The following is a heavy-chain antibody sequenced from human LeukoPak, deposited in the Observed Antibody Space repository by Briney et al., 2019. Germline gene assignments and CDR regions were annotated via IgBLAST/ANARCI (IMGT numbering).Heavy chain of an antibody. CDR1: GFIFDDYA. V-gene: IGHV3-9*01. J-gene: IGHJ3*02. CDR2: ITWNSGDI. CDR3: AKDMAFGSFDAFDI. Sequence: GRSLRLSCAASGFIFDDYAMHWVRQAPGKGLEWVSGITWNSGDIGYADSVKGRFTISRDNAKNSLYLQMNSLRTEDTALYYCAKDMAFGSFDAFDIWGQGTMVTVSS. D-gene: IGHD1-26*01.